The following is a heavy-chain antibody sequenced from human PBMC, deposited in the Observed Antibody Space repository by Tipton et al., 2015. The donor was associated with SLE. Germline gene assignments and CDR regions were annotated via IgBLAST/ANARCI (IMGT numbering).Heavy chain of an antibody. CDR3: ASGRSLEV. V-gene: IGHV3-7*01. Sequence: LSLTCAASGFTFSSYWMSWVRQAPGKGLEWVANIKEDGSEKYYVDSVKGRFTLSRDNAKNSLYLQMNSLRAEDTAVYYCASGRSLEVWGQGTMVTVSS. CDR1: GFTFSSYW. D-gene: IGHD3-3*01. CDR2: IKEDGSEK. J-gene: IGHJ3*01.